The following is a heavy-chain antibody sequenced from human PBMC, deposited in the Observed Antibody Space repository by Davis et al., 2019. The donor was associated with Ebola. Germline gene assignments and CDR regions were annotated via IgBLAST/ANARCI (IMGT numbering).Heavy chain of an antibody. J-gene: IGHJ4*02. CDR3: ARDQWGEQLAYYFDY. CDR2: ISGSGGST. Sequence: GESLKISCAASGFTFSSYAMSWVRQAPGKGLEWVSAISGSGGSTYYADSVKGRFTISRDNSKNTLYLQMNSLRAEDTAVYYCARDQWGEQLAYYFDYWGQGTLVTVSS. CDR1: GFTFSSYA. D-gene: IGHD6-6*01. V-gene: IGHV3-23*01.